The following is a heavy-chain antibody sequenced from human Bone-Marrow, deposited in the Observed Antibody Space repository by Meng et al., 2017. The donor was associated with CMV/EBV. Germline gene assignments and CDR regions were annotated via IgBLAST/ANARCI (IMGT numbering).Heavy chain of an antibody. J-gene: IGHJ4*02. CDR1: GFTFSSYS. CDR3: AKSLATYCADY. V-gene: IGHV3-21*01. CDR2: ISSSSSYI. D-gene: IGHD2-21*01. Sequence: GGSRRLSCAASGFTFSSYSMNWVRQLPGKGLEWVSSISSSSSYIYYADAVKGRFTISRDNAKNSLYLQMNSLRAEDTAVYYCAKSLATYCADYWGEGTLITVSS.